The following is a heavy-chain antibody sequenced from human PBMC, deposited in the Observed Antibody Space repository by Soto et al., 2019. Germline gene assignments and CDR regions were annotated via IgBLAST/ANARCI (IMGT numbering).Heavy chain of an antibody. D-gene: IGHD2-15*01. CDR2: ISWNSNII. V-gene: IGHV3-9*01. Sequence: EVQLVESGGGLVQPGRSLRLSCAASGFTFDDYAMHWVRRVPGKGLEWVSSISWNSNIIGYADSVKGRFTISRDNAKNSLYLQMNSLRPEDTDLYYCAKGGPAGFCSGGRCYFDYWGQGTLVTVSS. CDR3: AKGGPAGFCSGGRCYFDY. CDR1: GFTFDDYA. J-gene: IGHJ4*02.